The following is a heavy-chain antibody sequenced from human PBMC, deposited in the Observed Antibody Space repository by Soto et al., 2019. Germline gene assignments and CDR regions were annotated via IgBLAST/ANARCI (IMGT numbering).Heavy chain of an antibody. V-gene: IGHV4-31*03. D-gene: IGHD3-10*01. CDR2: IYYSGST. Sequence: SETLSLTCTVSGGSISSGGYYWSWIRQHPGKGLEWIGYIYYSGSTYYNPSLKSRVTISVDTSKNQFSLKLSSVTAADTAVYYCARGHNTMVRGPDGDYWGKATLITVAS. CDR1: GGSISSGGYY. CDR3: ARGHNTMVRGPDGDY. J-gene: IGHJ4*02.